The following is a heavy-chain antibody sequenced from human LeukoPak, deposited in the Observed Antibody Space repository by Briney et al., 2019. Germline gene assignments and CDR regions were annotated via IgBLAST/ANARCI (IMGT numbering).Heavy chain of an antibody. D-gene: IGHD3-10*01. V-gene: IGHV4-39*02. CDR1: GGSISSSSYY. CDR2: IYYSGST. Sequence: PSETLSLTCTVSGGSISSSSYYWGWIRQPPGKGLEWIGSIYYSGSTYYNPSLKSRVTISVDTSKNQFSLKLSSVTAADTAVYYCARELKVSRGDAFDIWGQGTMVTVSS. J-gene: IGHJ3*02. CDR3: ARELKVSRGDAFDI.